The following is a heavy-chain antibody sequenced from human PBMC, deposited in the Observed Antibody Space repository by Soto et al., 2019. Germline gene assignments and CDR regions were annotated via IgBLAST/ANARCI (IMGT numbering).Heavy chain of an antibody. D-gene: IGHD2-8*01. CDR2: IYYSGST. J-gene: IGHJ5*02. CDR1: AGSISSGGYY. V-gene: IGHV4-31*03. CDR3: ARERHGPGFPP. Sequence: QVQLQESGPGLVKPSQTLSLTCTVSAGSISSGGYYWSWIRQHPGKGLEWIGYIYYSGSTYYNPSLKSRVTISVSTSKNQFSLKLSSVTAAATAVYFCARERHGPGFPPWGQGTLVTVSS.